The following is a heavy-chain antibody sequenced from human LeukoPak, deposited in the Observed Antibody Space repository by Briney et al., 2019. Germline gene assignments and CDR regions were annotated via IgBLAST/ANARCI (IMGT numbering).Heavy chain of an antibody. J-gene: IGHJ4*02. CDR2: ISGSGGST. Sequence: PGGSLRLSCAASGFTFSSYAMSWVRQAPGKGLEWVSAISGSGGSTYYADSVKGRFTISRDNSKNTLYLQMNSLRAEDTAVYYCANLGGQGLAPNDYWGQGSLVTVSS. V-gene: IGHV3-23*01. D-gene: IGHD6-19*01. CDR3: ANLGGQGLAPNDY. CDR1: GFTFSSYA.